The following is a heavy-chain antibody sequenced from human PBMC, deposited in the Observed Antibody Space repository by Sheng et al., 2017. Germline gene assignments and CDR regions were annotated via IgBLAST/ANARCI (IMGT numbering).Heavy chain of an antibody. J-gene: IGHJ2*01. CDR3: ARDHPNGGYNSNWYFDL. V-gene: IGHV1-69*01. CDR2: IIPIFGTA. D-gene: IGHD5-12*01. Sequence: QVQLVQSGAEVKKPGSSVKVSCKASGGTFSSYAISWVRQAPGQGLEWMGGIIPIFGTANYAQKFQGRVTITADESTSTAYMELSSLRSEDTAVYYCARDHPNGGYNSNWYFDLWGRGTLVTVSS. CDR1: GGTFSSYA.